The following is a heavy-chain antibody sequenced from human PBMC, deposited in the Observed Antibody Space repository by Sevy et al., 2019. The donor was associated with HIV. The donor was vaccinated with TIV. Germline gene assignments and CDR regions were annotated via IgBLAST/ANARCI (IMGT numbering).Heavy chain of an antibody. J-gene: IGHJ3*02. D-gene: IGHD2-15*01. CDR1: GFTFRTYS. V-gene: IGHV3-30-3*01. CDR3: ALAPNQDAFDI. Sequence: GGSLRLSCAASGFTFRTYSMYWVRQAPVKGLEWVALISFDGNYTKSADSVQGRFTISRDNSNNRLDLQMSSLRVEDTAVYYCALAPNQDAFDIWGQGTVVTGSS. CDR2: ISFDGNYT.